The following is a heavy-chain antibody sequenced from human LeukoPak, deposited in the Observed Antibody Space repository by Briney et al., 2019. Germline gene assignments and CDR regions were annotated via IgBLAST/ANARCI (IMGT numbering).Heavy chain of an antibody. Sequence: GGSLRLSCAASGFTFSSYSMNWVRQAPGKGLEWVSSISSSSSYIYYADSVKGRFTISRDNAKNSLCLQMNSLRAEDTAVYYCARPQWLFRNDAFDIWGQGTMVTVSS. CDR3: ARPQWLFRNDAFDI. V-gene: IGHV3-21*01. D-gene: IGHD3-22*01. CDR1: GFTFSSYS. J-gene: IGHJ3*02. CDR2: ISSSSSYI.